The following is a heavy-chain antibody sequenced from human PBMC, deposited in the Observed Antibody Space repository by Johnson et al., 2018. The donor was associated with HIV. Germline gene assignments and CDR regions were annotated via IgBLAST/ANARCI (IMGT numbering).Heavy chain of an antibody. CDR1: GFTFSDYY. CDR3: SKNSRITYDARSAFDI. J-gene: IGHJ3*02. V-gene: IGHV3-23*04. CDR2: ISNSGGST. D-gene: IGHD3-3*01. Sequence: VQLVESGGGLVQPGGSLRLSCAASGFTFSDYYMSWIRQAPGKGLELVSAISNSGGSTYFADSVKGRFTISRDNSKNTLYLQMNSLRAEDTAVYYCSKNSRITYDARSAFDIWGQGTMVTVSS.